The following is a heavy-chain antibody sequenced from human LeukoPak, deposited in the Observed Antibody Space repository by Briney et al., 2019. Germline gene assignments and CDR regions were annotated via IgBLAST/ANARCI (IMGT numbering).Heavy chain of an antibody. J-gene: IGHJ4*02. CDR2: ISYDGSNK. Sequence: GGSLRLSCAASGFTFSSYAMPWVRQAPGKGLEWVAVISYDGSNKYYADSVKGRFTISRDNSKNTLYLQMNSLRAEDTAVYFCARADCSSTSCYTVDCWGQGTLVTVSS. V-gene: IGHV3-30*01. CDR1: GFTFSSYA. CDR3: ARADCSSTSCYTVDC. D-gene: IGHD2-2*02.